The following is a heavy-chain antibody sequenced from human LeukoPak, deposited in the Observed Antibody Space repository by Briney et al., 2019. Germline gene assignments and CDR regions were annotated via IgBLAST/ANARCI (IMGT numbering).Heavy chain of an antibody. D-gene: IGHD2-8*01. CDR3: ARDPNGEYVGAFEM. J-gene: IGHJ3*02. CDR2: IRSGGDGT. CDR1: GFTFTNYA. V-gene: IGHV3-23*01. Sequence: GGSLRLSWAASGFTFTNYAMIWVRQAPGRGLEWVSAIRSGGDGTLYADSVKGRFTISRDNSKNTLYLQMNNMRAEDTAVYYCARDPNGEYVGAFEMWGPGTKVTVS.